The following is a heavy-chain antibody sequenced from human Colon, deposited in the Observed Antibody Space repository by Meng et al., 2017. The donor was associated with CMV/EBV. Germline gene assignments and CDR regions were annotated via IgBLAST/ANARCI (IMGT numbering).Heavy chain of an antibody. D-gene: IGHD4/OR15-4a*01. V-gene: IGHV3-43D*04. J-gene: IGHJ5*02. CDR3: AKDHMRGVLAGWCDA. CDR1: GFTFGDYA. CDR2: ITWDGATK. Sequence: GESLKISCAASGFTFGDYAIHWVRQVPGKGLEWVSLITWDGATKYYGESVRGRFTIFRDNVKNSLYLQMNSLRPEDTALYYCAKDHMRGVLAGWCDAWGQGTLVTVSS.